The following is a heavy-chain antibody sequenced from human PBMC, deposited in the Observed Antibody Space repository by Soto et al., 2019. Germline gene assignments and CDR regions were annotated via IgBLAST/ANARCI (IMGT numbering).Heavy chain of an antibody. CDR2: INHSGST. CDR3: EYGSGSYYNL. J-gene: IGHJ4*02. D-gene: IGHD3-10*01. CDR1: GGSFSGYY. Sequence: SETLSPTCAVYGGSFSGYYWSWIRQPPGKGLEWIGGINHSGSTNYNPSLKSRVTISVDTSKNQFSLKLSSVTAADTAVYYCEYGSGSYYNLWGQGTLVTVSS. V-gene: IGHV4-34*01.